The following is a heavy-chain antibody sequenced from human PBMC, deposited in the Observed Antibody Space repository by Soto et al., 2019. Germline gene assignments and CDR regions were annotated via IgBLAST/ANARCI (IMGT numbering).Heavy chain of an antibody. V-gene: IGHV1-69*01. Sequence: QVQLEQSGAEVKKPGSSVKVSCKTSGGTFSTYGVVWVRQAPGQGLEWMGGLIPIFRTPNYAQKFQGRVTITADESTSTVYMELTSLRSEDTAMYYCARDLSEYSYGPQGHWGQGTLVTVSS. CDR2: LIPIFRTP. D-gene: IGHD5-18*01. CDR1: GGTFSTYG. CDR3: ARDLSEYSYGPQGH. J-gene: IGHJ4*02.